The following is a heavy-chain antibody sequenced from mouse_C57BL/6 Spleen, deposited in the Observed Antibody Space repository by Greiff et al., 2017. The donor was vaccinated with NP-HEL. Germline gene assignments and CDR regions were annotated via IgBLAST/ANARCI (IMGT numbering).Heavy chain of an antibody. V-gene: IGHV1-42*01. Sequence: VQLQQSGPELVKPGASVKISCKASGYSFTGYYMNWVKQSPEKSLEWIGEINPRTGGTTYNQKFKAKATLTVDKSSRTDYMQLKSLTSDDSAVYYCARGDYLGLYYYAMDYWGQGTSVTVSS. CDR1: GYSFTGYY. D-gene: IGHD4-1*01. CDR3: ARGDYLGLYYYAMDY. CDR2: INPRTGGT. J-gene: IGHJ4*01.